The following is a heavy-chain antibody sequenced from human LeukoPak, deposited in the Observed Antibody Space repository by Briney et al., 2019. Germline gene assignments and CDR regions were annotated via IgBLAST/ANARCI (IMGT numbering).Heavy chain of an antibody. V-gene: IGHV3-33*01. CDR2: IWYDGSGK. CDR1: GFTFSRYS. Sequence: GRSLRLSCAASGFTFSRYSMHWVRQAPGKGREWVAIIWYDGSGKYYADSVKGRFTISRDNSNNTLFLQMNSLRVEDTALYYCARDYSSSWDYWGQGTLVTVSS. J-gene: IGHJ4*02. CDR3: ARDYSSSWDY. D-gene: IGHD6-13*01.